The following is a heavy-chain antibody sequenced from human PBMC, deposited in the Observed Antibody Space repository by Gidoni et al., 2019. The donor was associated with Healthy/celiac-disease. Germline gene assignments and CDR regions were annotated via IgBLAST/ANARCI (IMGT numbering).Heavy chain of an antibody. CDR1: GVTFSRYA. D-gene: IGHD3-22*01. J-gene: IGHJ5*02. Sequence: EVQLLESGGGLVQPGGSLRLSCAASGVTFSRYAMSWVRQAPGKGLEWVSAISGSGGSTHYADSVKGRFTISRDNSKNTLYLQMNSLRAEDTAVYYCAKTPWVYDSSGDYGGWFDPWGQGTLVTVSS. V-gene: IGHV3-23*01. CDR2: ISGSGGST. CDR3: AKTPWVYDSSGDYGGWFDP.